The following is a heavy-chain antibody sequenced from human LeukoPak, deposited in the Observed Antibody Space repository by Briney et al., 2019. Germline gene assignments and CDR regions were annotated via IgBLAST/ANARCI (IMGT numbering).Heavy chain of an antibody. CDR1: GGSISSGDYY. Sequence: SETLSLTCTVSGGSISSGDYYWSWIRQPPGKGLEWIGYIYYSGSTYYNPSLKSRVTISVDTSKNQFSLKLSSVTAADTAVYDCARASFYYDSSGYSIAFDIWGQGTMVTVSS. V-gene: IGHV4-30-4*08. D-gene: IGHD3-22*01. J-gene: IGHJ3*02. CDR3: ARASFYYDSSGYSIAFDI. CDR2: IYYSGST.